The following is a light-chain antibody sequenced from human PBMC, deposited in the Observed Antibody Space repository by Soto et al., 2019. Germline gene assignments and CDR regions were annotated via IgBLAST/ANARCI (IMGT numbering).Light chain of an antibody. Sequence: EIVLTQSPATLSLSPGERATLSCRASQSVSSYLAWYQQKPGQAPRLLIYDASNRATGIPARFSGSGSETDFTLTISSLEHEDFEVYYCQQRSNWPPYTFGQGTKLEIK. CDR2: DAS. CDR1: QSVSSY. J-gene: IGKJ2*01. CDR3: QQRSNWPPYT. V-gene: IGKV3-11*01.